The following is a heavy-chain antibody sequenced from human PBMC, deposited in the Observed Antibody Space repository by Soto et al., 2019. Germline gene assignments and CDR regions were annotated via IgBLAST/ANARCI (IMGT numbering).Heavy chain of an antibody. CDR3: SRVRLDGLDI. CDR1: GDSVSSNTNT. CDR2: TYYRSKWYY. Sequence: PSQTLSLTCAISGDSVSSNTNTWNWIRQSPSRGLEWLGRTYYRSKWYYDSAVSVKGRLTINSDTSKNQFSLHVNSVSPEDTGVYYCSRVRLDGLDIWGQGTLVTVSS. D-gene: IGHD1-1*01. V-gene: IGHV6-1*01. J-gene: IGHJ3*02.